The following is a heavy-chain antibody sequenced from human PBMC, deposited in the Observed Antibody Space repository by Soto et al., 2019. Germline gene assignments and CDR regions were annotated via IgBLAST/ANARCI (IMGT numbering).Heavy chain of an antibody. CDR3: XXXXXXXXXXXXXXRYFDL. V-gene: IGHV4-4*02. CDR1: SGSISSSNW. Sequence: QVQLQESGPGLVKPSGTLSLTCAVSSGSISSSNWXXXXXXXXXXXXEWSGEIYHSGSTNYNPSLKSRVTISVDKSKNQXXXXXXXXXXXXXXXXXXXXXXXXXXXXXXXXRYFDLWGRGTLVTVSS. CDR2: IYHSGST. J-gene: IGHJ2*01.